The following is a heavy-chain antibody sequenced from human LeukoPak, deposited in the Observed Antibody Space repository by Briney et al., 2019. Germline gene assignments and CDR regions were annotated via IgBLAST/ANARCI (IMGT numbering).Heavy chain of an antibody. Sequence: EPGGSLRLSCAASGFTFSSYAMSWVRQAPGKEREWVSAISGSGGSTYYADSVKGRFTISRDNSKNTLYLQMNSLRAEDTAVYYCAVLRRSGGFPNAFDIWGQGTMVTASS. J-gene: IGHJ3*02. CDR1: GFTFSSYA. CDR3: AVLRRSGGFPNAFDI. CDR2: ISGSGGST. V-gene: IGHV3-23*01. D-gene: IGHD6-19*01.